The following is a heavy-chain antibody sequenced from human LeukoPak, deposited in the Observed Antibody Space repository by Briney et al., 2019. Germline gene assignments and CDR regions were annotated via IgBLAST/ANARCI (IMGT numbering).Heavy chain of an antibody. CDR3: ARDPGIGRDTAMVSYFDY. D-gene: IGHD5-18*01. CDR1: GNSISSGDNY. J-gene: IGHJ4*02. V-gene: IGHV4-61*02. CDR2: IYTSGST. Sequence: PSETLSLTCTVSGNSISSGDNYWSWIRQPAGKGLEWIGRIYTSGSTNYNPSLKSRVTISVDTSKNQFSLKLSSVTAADTAVYYCARDPGIGRDTAMVSYFDYWGQGTLVTVSS.